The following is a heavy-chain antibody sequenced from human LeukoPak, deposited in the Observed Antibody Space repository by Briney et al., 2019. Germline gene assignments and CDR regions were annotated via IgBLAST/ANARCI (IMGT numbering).Heavy chain of an antibody. D-gene: IGHD4-17*01. J-gene: IGHJ5*02. CDR2: ILPIFGTA. V-gene: IGHV1-69*13. Sequence: SVKVSCKTSGGTFGSYVISWVRQAPGQGLDWMGGILPIFGTADYAQKFQGRDTITADESTNTAYMELRSLTSEDTAVYYCARDRGGLDPWGQGTLVTVSS. CDR1: GGTFGSYV. CDR3: ARDRGGLDP.